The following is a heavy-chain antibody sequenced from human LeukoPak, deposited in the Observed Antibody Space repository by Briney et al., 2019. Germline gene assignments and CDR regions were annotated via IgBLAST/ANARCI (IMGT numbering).Heavy chain of an antibody. J-gene: IGHJ4*02. CDR3: ARGAGSSWYFYFDY. D-gene: IGHD6-13*01. Sequence: PGGSLRLSCAASGFTFDDHGMSWARQVPGKGLEWVSGIKWDGGSTGYADSVKGRFTISRDNAKNSLYLQMNSLRVEDTAVYHCARGAGSSWYFYFDYWGQGTLVTVSS. CDR2: IKWDGGST. CDR1: GFTFDDHG. V-gene: IGHV3-20*01.